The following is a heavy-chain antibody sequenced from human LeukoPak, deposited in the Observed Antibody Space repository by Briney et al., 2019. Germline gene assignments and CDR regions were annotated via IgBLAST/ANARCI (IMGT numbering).Heavy chain of an antibody. J-gene: IGHJ4*02. D-gene: IGHD4-23*01. Sequence: SETLSLTCTVSGGSISSGGYYWSWIRQHPGKGLEWIGYIYYSGSTYYNPSLKSRVTISVDTSKNQFSLKLSSVTAADTAVYYCARFDYGGKYGGYWGQGTLVTVSS. CDR2: IYYSGST. CDR1: GGSISSGGYY. V-gene: IGHV4-31*03. CDR3: ARFDYGGKYGGY.